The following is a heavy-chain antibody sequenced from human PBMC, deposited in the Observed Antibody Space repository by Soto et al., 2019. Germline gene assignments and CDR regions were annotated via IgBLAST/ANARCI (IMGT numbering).Heavy chain of an antibody. V-gene: IGHV4-59*01. D-gene: IGHD2-21*02. CDR1: GGSISGYY. Sequence: PSETLSLTCTFSGGSISGYYWSWIRQPPGKGLEWIGYMYNTGSTVYNPSFKSRVTISVDTSKNQFSLKLNSVTAADTAVYYCARDLWGYCGTDCYPLDVWGKGTTVIV. CDR2: MYNTGST. J-gene: IGHJ6*03. CDR3: ARDLWGYCGTDCYPLDV.